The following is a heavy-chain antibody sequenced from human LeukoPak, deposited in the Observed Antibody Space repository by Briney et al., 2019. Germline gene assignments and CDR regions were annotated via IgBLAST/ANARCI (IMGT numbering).Heavy chain of an antibody. CDR2: IDPSDSYT. CDR1: GYNFVSNW. CDR3: ARLGDEGPVAGTNFDF. J-gene: IGHJ4*02. V-gene: IGHV5-10-1*01. D-gene: IGHD6-19*01. Sequence: GESLRISCEGSGYNFVSNWISWVRQMPGKGLEWMGSIDPSDSYTKYSPSFLGHVTLSVDQSTTTAYLQWSSLKASDTAVYYCARLGDEGPVAGTNFDFWGQGALVTVSS.